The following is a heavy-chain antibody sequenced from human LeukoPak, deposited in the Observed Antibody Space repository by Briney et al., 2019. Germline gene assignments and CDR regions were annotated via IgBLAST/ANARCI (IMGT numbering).Heavy chain of an antibody. CDR2: IIPILGIA. CDR3: ARTFDFWSGYYTP. J-gene: IGHJ5*02. V-gene: IGHV1-69*04. D-gene: IGHD3-3*01. Sequence: GASVKVSCKASGGTFSSYAISWVRQAPGQGLEWMGRIIPILGIANYAQKFQGRVTITADKSTSTAYMELSSLRSEDTAVYYCARTFDFWSGYYTPWGQGTLVTVSS. CDR1: GGTFSSYA.